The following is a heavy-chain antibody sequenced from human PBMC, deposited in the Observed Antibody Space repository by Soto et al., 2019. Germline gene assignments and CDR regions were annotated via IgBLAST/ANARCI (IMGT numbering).Heavy chain of an antibody. V-gene: IGHV3-30*04. CDR3: ARDNGGY. Sequence: QEQLVESGGGVVQPGRSLRLSCAASGFSFRTYAMHWVRQAPGKGLEWVAVISSDGRKEFYVDSVKGRFTISRDNSKNTLYLQRNSPRADDTAMYYCARDNGGYWGQGTLVTVSS. D-gene: IGHD2-8*01. J-gene: IGHJ4*02. CDR1: GFSFRTYA. CDR2: ISSDGRKE.